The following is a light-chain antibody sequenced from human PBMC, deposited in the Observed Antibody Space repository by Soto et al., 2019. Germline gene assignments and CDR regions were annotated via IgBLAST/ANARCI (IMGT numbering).Light chain of an antibody. CDR2: DAS. V-gene: IGKV1-33*01. Sequence: DIQMTQSPSSLSASVGDRVTIACQASQDIANYLNWYQQKPGKAPKVLIYDASTLESGVPSRFSGSVSGTDFTLTISSLQPEDVATYYCQQYDSFPLTFGGGTKVVIK. CDR1: QDIANY. CDR3: QQYDSFPLT. J-gene: IGKJ4*01.